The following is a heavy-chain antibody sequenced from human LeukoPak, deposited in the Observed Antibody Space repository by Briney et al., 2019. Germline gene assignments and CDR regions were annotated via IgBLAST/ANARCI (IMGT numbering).Heavy chain of an antibody. D-gene: IGHD5-24*01. CDR1: GGSISSGGYY. CDR2: IYYSGST. Sequence: SQTLSLTCTVSGGSISSGGYYWSWNRQHPGKGLEWIGYIYYSGSTYYNPSLKSRVTISVDTSKNQFSLKLSSVTAADTAVYYCARNRDGYNSFDYWGQGTLVTVSS. J-gene: IGHJ4*02. CDR3: ARNRDGYNSFDY. V-gene: IGHV4-31*03.